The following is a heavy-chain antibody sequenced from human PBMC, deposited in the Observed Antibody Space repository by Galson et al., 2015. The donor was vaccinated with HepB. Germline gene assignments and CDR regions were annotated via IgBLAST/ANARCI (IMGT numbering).Heavy chain of an antibody. CDR1: GSTFSSYG. Sequence: SLRLSCAASGSTFSSYGMHWVRQAPGKGLEWVAFISPDGSNKWYGDSVEGRFTISRDNSKNTLYLQMNGLRAEDTAVYSCARDLSGSYSWDYWGQGTLVTVSS. CDR2: ISPDGSNK. CDR3: ARDLSGSYSWDY. J-gene: IGHJ4*02. D-gene: IGHD1-26*01. V-gene: IGHV3-30*19.